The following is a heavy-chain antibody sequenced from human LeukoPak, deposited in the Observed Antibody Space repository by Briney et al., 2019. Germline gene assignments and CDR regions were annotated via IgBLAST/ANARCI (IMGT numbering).Heavy chain of an antibody. D-gene: IGHD1-26*01. CDR3: ARPYSGSYTGDY. J-gene: IGHJ4*02. Sequence: GGSLRLSCAASGFTFSSYAMHWVRQAPGKGLEGVAVISYDGSNKYYADSVKGRFTISRDNSKNTLYLQMNSLRAEDTAVYYCARPYSGSYTGDYWGQGTLVTVSS. V-gene: IGHV3-30*01. CDR1: GFTFSSYA. CDR2: ISYDGSNK.